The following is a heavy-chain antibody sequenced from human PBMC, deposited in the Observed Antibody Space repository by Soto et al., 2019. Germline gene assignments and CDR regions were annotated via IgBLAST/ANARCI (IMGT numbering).Heavy chain of an antibody. J-gene: IGHJ3*02. D-gene: IGHD1-1*01. CDR2: IYYSGST. CDR1: GGSISSGDYY. CDR3: ARVGGTTGDAFDI. V-gene: IGHV4-30-4*01. Sequence: KSSETLSLTCTVSGGSISSGDYYWSWIRQPPGKGLEWIGYIYYSGSTYYNPSLKSRVTISVDTSKNQFSLKLSSVTAADTAVYCCARVGGTTGDAFDIWGQGTMVTVSS.